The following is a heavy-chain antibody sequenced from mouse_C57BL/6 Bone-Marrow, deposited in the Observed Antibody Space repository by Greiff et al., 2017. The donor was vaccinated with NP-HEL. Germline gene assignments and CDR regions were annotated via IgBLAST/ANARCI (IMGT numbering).Heavy chain of an antibody. CDR2: FHPYNDDT. CDR3: AIGNRHWYFDV. D-gene: IGHD2-1*01. CDR1: GYTFTTYP. J-gene: IGHJ1*03. Sequence: VKLVESGAELVKPGASVKMSCKASGYTFTTYPIEWMKQNHGKSLEWIGNFHPYNDDTKYNEKFKGKATLTVEKSSSTVYLELSRLTSDDSAVYYCAIGNRHWYFDVWGTGTTVTVSS. V-gene: IGHV1-47*01.